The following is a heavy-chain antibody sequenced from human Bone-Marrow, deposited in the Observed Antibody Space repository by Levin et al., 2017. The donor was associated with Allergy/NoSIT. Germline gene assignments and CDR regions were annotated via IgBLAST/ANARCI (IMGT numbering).Heavy chain of an antibody. V-gene: IGHV3-66*01. CDR1: GFTVSVKY. J-gene: IGHJ4*02. Sequence: GESLKISCAASGFTVSVKYMSWVRQAPGKGLEWVSVIYYDDSTNYADSVKGRFTVSRDNSKDTLYLRMNSLRAEDTAVYYCVRVPPADYWGQGTLVTVSS. CDR2: IYYDDST. CDR3: VRVPPADY.